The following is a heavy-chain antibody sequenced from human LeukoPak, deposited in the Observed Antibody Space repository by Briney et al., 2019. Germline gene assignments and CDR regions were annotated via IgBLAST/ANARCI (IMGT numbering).Heavy chain of an antibody. V-gene: IGHV3-23*01. Sequence: GGSLRLSCAASGFTFSSYAMSWARQAPGKGLEWVSAISGSGGSTYYADSVKGRFTISRDNSKNTLYLQMNSLRAEDTAVYYCARVWSPLRYYYGMDVWGQGTTVTVSS. CDR2: ISGSGGST. CDR3: ARVWSPLRYYYGMDV. D-gene: IGHD3-3*01. J-gene: IGHJ6*02. CDR1: GFTFSSYA.